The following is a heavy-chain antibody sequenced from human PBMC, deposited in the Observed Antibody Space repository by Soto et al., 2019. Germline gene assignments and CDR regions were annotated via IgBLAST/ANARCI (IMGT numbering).Heavy chain of an antibody. Sequence: GGSLGLACAASGFTFSSYSMNWVRQAPGKGLEWVSSISSSSSYIYYADSVKGRFTISRDNAKNSLYLQMNSLRAEDTAVYYCARGSRSIAVAGKNYYYYYGMDVWGQGTTVTVSS. D-gene: IGHD6-19*01. J-gene: IGHJ6*02. CDR2: ISSSSSYI. CDR1: GFTFSSYS. V-gene: IGHV3-21*01. CDR3: ARGSRSIAVAGKNYYYYYGMDV.